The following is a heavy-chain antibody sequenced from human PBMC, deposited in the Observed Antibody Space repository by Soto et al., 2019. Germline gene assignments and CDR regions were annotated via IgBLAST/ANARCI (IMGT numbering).Heavy chain of an antibody. J-gene: IGHJ3*02. CDR3: ARDAQFFGLVIYAFDI. Sequence: ASVKVSCTTSVYTFTSYDSNWVRQATGQGLEWMGWMNPNSGNTGYAQKFQGRVTITRDTSASTAYMELSSLRSEDTAVYYCARDAQFFGLVIYAFDIWGQGTMVTVSS. CDR2: MNPNSGNT. V-gene: IGHV1-8*01. CDR1: VYTFTSYD. D-gene: IGHD3-3*01.